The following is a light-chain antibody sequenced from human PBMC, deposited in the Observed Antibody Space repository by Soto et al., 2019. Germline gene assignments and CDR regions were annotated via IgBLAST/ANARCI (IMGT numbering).Light chain of an antibody. V-gene: IGKV1-39*01. CDR1: QSISNY. Sequence: DTQMTQSPSSLSASVGDRVTITCRSSQSISNYVNWYQQRPGQAPKLLIYAASTLHSGVPSRFSGSGSGRDFTLTISSLHPEDFATYYCQQSYHTLPLTFGGGTKVEV. CDR2: AAS. J-gene: IGKJ4*02. CDR3: QQSYHTLPLT.